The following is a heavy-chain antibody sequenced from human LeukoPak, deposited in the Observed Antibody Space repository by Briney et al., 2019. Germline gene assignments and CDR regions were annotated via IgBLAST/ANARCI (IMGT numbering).Heavy chain of an antibody. J-gene: IGHJ6*02. D-gene: IGHD1-1*01. V-gene: IGHV4-59*08. CDR3: AKLETYSYYYYGMDV. CDR2: IYYSGST. Sequence: SETLSLTCTVSGGSISSYYWSWIRQPPGKGPEWIGYIYYSGSTNYNPSLKSRVTISVDTSKNQFSLKLSSVTAADTAVYYCAKLETYSYYYYGMDVWGQGTTVTVSS. CDR1: GGSISSYY.